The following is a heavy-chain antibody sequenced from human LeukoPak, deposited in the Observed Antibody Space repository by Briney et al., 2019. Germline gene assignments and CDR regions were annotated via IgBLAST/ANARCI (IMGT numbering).Heavy chain of an antibody. V-gene: IGHV1-18*04. CDR3: AREWLVPTDYYYYGMDV. CDR2: ISAYNGNT. Sequence: GASVKVSCKPSGYTFTGYYMHWVRQAPGQGLEWMGWISAYNGNTNYAQKLQGRVTMTTDTSTSTAYMELRSLRSDDTAVYYCAREWLVPTDYYYYGMDVWGQGTTVTVSS. D-gene: IGHD6-19*01. J-gene: IGHJ6*02. CDR1: GYTFTGYY.